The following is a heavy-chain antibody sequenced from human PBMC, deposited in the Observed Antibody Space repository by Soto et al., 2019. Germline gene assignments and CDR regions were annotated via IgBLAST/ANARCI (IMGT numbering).Heavy chain of an antibody. CDR2: ISGSSGST. D-gene: IGHD3-22*01. V-gene: IGHV3-23*01. CDR3: AKAQPPYDSSGYYMRAYYYYYGMDV. Sequence: GGSLRLSCAASGFTFSSYAMSWVRQAPGKGLEWVSAISGSSGSTYYADSVKGRFPISRDNSKNTLYLQMNSLRAEDTAVYYCAKAQPPYDSSGYYMRAYYYYYGMDVWGQGTTVTVSS. CDR1: GFTFSSYA. J-gene: IGHJ6*02.